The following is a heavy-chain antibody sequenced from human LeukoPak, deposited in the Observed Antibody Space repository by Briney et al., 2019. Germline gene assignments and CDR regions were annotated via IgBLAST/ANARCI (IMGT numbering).Heavy chain of an antibody. CDR1: GYSISSGYY. CDR2: IYHSGST. Sequence: PSETLSVTCTVSGYSISSGYYWGWIRQPPGKGLEWIGSIYHSGSTYYNPSLKSRVTISVDTSKNQFSLKLSSVTAADTAVYYCASNYDFWSGYYRYWGQGTLVTVSS. J-gene: IGHJ4*02. D-gene: IGHD3-3*01. V-gene: IGHV4-38-2*02. CDR3: ASNYDFWSGYYRY.